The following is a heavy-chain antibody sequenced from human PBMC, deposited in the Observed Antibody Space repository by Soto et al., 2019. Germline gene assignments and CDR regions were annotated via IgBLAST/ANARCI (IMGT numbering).Heavy chain of an antibody. CDR2: ISGSGGST. CDR1: GFTFSSYA. D-gene: IGHD4-17*01. CDR3: AKPINLYGDTNEYYYYGMDV. Sequence: PGGSLRLSCAASGFTFSSYAMSWVRQAPGKGLEWVSAISGSGGSTYYADSVKGRFTISRDNSKNTLYLQMNSLRAEDTAVYYCAKPINLYGDTNEYYYYGMDVWGQGTTVTVSS. V-gene: IGHV3-23*01. J-gene: IGHJ6*02.